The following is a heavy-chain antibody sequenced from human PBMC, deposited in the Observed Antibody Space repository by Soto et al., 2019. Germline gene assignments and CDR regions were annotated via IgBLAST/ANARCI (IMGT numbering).Heavy chain of an antibody. CDR3: ARHDFWSGAPTY. Sequence: QVQLQESGPRLVRPSETLSLTCTVSGGSISTYYWSWIRRPPGKGLEWIGYIYYSGNTNYNPSLTTRVTISIDTSKSQFSLTLSSVTAADTAVYFCARHDFWSGAPTYWGQGTLVTVSS. D-gene: IGHD3-3*01. CDR2: IYYSGNT. V-gene: IGHV4-59*01. J-gene: IGHJ4*02. CDR1: GGSISTYY.